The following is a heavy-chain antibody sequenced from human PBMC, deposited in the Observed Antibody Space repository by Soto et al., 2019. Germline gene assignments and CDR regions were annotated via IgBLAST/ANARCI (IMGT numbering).Heavy chain of an antibody. Sequence: QVQLVQSGAEVRKPGASVKVSCEASGYTFTSYDIYWVRQATGQGLEWMGWMNPNTGNSGYAQKFQGRVTVTSDTSINTVYMELSSLRSEDTAVYYCVRRAETNGWNGFGADKYYFDFWGQGTLVTVSS. CDR2: MNPNTGNS. CDR1: GYTFTSYD. V-gene: IGHV1-8*01. D-gene: IGHD1-1*01. J-gene: IGHJ4*02. CDR3: VRRAETNGWNGFGADKYYFDF.